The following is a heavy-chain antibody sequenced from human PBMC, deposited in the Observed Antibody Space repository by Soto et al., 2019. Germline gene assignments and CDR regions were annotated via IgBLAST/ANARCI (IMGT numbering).Heavy chain of an antibody. CDR1: GGTFSSYA. D-gene: IGHD3-10*01. V-gene: IGHV1-69*01. Sequence: QVQLVQSGAEVKKPGSSVKVSCKASGGTFSSYAISWVRQAPGQGLEWMGGIIPIFGTANYAQKFQGRVTITADESTSTAYMELSSLRSEDTAVYYCARDGPTYYYGSGASHNWFDPWGQGTLVTVSS. CDR3: ARDGPTYYYGSGASHNWFDP. J-gene: IGHJ5*02. CDR2: IIPIFGTA.